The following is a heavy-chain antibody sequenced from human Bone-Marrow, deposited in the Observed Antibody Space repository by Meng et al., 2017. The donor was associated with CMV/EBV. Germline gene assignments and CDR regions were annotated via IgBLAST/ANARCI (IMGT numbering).Heavy chain of an antibody. J-gene: IGHJ5*02. CDR2: INHSGST. CDR3: ARGSMRWFDP. Sequence: QVQLQQWGAGLLKPSETLSLTGAVYGGSFSGYYWSWIRQPPGKGLEWIGEINHSGSTNYNPSLKSRVAISVDTSKNQFSLKLSSVTAADTAVYYCARGSMRWFDPWGQGTLVTASS. CDR1: GGSFSGYY. V-gene: IGHV4-34*01.